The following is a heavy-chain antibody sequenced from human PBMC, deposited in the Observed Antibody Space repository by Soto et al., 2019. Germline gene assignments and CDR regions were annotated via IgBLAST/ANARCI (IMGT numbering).Heavy chain of an antibody. J-gene: IGHJ4*02. V-gene: IGHV3-53*01. CDR2: FESGGSI. D-gene: IGHD2-21*02. Sequence: GGSLRLSCAASGFSVRTNYMSWVRQAPGKGLEWVSVFESGGSIYYADSVKGRFIISRDYAKNTVYLQMNSLRADDTAVYYCARAGVTPHFFDYWGQGTLVTVSS. CDR1: GFSVRTNY. CDR3: ARAGVTPHFFDY.